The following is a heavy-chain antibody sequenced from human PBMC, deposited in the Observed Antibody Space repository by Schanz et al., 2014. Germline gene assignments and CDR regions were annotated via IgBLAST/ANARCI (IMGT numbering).Heavy chain of an antibody. D-gene: IGHD3-10*01. J-gene: IGHJ4*02. Sequence: QVQLVESGGGMVQFGRSLRLSCVASGFTFSSYGMHWVRQAPGKGLEWVAVIWYDENNKYYADSVKGRFTMSRDNSKNTLYLQMNSLRAEDTAVYYCARANYRRKINCDYWGRGTLVTVSS. V-gene: IGHV3-33*01. CDR1: GFTFSSYG. CDR3: ARANYRRKINCDY. CDR2: IWYDENNK.